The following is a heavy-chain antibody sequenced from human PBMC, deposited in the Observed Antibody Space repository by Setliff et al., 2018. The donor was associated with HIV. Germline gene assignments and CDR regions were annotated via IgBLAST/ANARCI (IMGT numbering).Heavy chain of an antibody. CDR2: INPNSGGT. Sequence: ASVKVSCKASGYTFTGYYMHWVRQAPGQGLEWMGRINPNSGGTNYAQKSQGRVTMTRDTSISTACMELSRLRSDDTAVYFCARGTRVGANDAFDIWGQGTMVTVS. V-gene: IGHV1-2*06. D-gene: IGHD1-26*01. CDR3: ARGTRVGANDAFDI. J-gene: IGHJ3*02. CDR1: GYTFTGYY.